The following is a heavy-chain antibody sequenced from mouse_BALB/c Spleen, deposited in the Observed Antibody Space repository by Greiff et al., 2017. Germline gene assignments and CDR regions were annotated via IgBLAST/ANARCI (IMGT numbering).Heavy chain of an antibody. D-gene: IGHD2-14*01. Sequence: EVKLQESGAELVKPGASVKLSCTASGFNIKDTYMHWVKQRPEQGLEWIGRIDPANGNTKYDPKFQGKATITADTSSNTAYLQLSSLTSEDTAVYYCARSHYRYDGAMDYWGQGTSVTVSS. CDR3: ARSHYRYDGAMDY. J-gene: IGHJ4*01. CDR2: IDPANGNT. V-gene: IGHV14-3*02. CDR1: GFNIKDTY.